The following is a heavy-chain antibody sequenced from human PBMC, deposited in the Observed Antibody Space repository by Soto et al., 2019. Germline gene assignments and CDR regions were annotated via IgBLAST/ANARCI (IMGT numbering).Heavy chain of an antibody. V-gene: IGHV3-48*03. J-gene: IGHJ5*02. D-gene: IGHD7-27*01. Sequence: PGGSLRLSCAASGFTFSSYEMNWVRQAPGKGLEWVSYISSSGSTIYYADSVKGRFTISRDNAKNSLYLQMNSLRAEDTAVYYCASSNWGTYNWFDPWGQGTLVTVSS. CDR2: ISSSGSTI. CDR1: GFTFSSYE. CDR3: ASSNWGTYNWFDP.